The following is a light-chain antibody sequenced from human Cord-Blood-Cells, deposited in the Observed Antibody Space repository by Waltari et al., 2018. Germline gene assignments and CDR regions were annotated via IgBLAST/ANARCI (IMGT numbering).Light chain of an antibody. V-gene: IGLV2-14*01. CDR2: EVS. CDR3: SSYTSSSTLV. J-gene: IGLJ2*01. Sequence: QSALTQPASVSGSPGPSITISCPGTSTDVGGYTYVPWYQQHPGKAPKLMIYEVSNRPSGVSNRFSGSKSGNTASLTISGLQAEDEADYYCSSYTSSSTLVFGGGTKLTVL. CDR1: STDVGGYTY.